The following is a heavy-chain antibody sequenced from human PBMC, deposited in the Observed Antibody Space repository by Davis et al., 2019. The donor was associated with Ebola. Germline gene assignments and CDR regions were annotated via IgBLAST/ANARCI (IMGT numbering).Heavy chain of an antibody. CDR2: IHVSGST. CDR1: GGSMINYY. CDR3: AGGSFYSHYMDV. J-gene: IGHJ6*03. Sequence: PSETLSLTCTISGGSMINYYWSWIRKPAGKELEWIGRIHVSGSTNYNPSLKSRVTMSVDTSKDQFSLKLTSVTATDTAVYYCAGGSFYSHYMDVWGKGTPVTVSS. V-gene: IGHV4-4*07.